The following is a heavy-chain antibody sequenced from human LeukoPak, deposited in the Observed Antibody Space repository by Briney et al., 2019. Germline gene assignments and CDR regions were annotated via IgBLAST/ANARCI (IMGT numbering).Heavy chain of an antibody. J-gene: IGHJ4*02. CDR3: ANGDYDFDY. CDR2: IFTSGST. D-gene: IGHD4-17*01. V-gene: IGHV4-61*02. CDR1: GGSISSGHYY. Sequence: TLSLTCTVSGGSISSGHYYWSWFRQPAGEGLEWIGRIFTSGSTNYNPSLKSRVTISVDTSKNQFSLKLSSVTAADTAVYYCANGDYDFDYWGQGTLVTVSS.